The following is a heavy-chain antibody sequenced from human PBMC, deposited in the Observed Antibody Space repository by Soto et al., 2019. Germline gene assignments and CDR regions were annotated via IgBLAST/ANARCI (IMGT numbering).Heavy chain of an antibody. CDR1: GYTFTRSG. J-gene: IGHJ6*02. Sequence: GASVKVSCKASGYTFTRSGISWVRQAPGQGPEWMGWISSYNGDTNYAQTFQGRVTMTTGTSTSTAYMELRSLRSDDTAVYYCAREGVAPYYYYGMDVSGQATPVTVSS. V-gene: IGHV1-18*01. D-gene: IGHD5-12*01. CDR2: ISSYNGDT. CDR3: AREGVAPYYYYGMDV.